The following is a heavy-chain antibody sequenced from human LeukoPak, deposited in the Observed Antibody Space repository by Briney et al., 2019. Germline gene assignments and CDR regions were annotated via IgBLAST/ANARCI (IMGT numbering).Heavy chain of an antibody. CDR1: GFTFSNYE. CDR2: ISGRGVST. J-gene: IGHJ4*02. CDR3: AKAASGNWNDVSDY. Sequence: GGSLRLSCATSGFTFSNYEMSWVRQAPGKGLEWVSAISGRGVSTSYADSVRGRFTISRDNSKNTLYLQMNSLRAEDTAVYYCAKAASGNWNDVSDYWGQGTLVTVSS. D-gene: IGHD1-20*01. V-gene: IGHV3-23*01.